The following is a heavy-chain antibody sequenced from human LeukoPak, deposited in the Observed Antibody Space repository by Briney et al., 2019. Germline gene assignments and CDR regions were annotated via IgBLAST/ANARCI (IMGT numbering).Heavy chain of an antibody. CDR3: AIHRGRGRICYSDC. J-gene: IGHJ4*02. CDR1: VGPSLVPSN. Sequence: PGGSPTPSIGLVGPSLVPSNVLWSRQAPGKGLEWVSYIDSSNSPIYYADSVKGRFTISRDNGKNSLYLQMNSLRDEDTAVYYCAIHRGRGRICYSDCLRQGTLVTVSS. V-gene: IGHV3-48*02. D-gene: IGHD5-24*01. CDR2: IDSSNSPI.